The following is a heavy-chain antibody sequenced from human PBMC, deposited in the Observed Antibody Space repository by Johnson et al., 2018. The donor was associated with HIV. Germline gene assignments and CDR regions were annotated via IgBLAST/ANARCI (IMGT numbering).Heavy chain of an antibody. Sequence: QVQLVESGGGVVQPGRSLRLSCAASGFTFSSYGMHWVRQAPGKGLEWVAVIWYDGSNKYYEDSVKGRFPISRDNSKNTLYLQMNSLRAEDTAVYYCAKGYSSSWYVAFDIWGQGTMVTVSS. CDR3: AKGYSSSWYVAFDI. CDR2: IWYDGSNK. J-gene: IGHJ3*02. CDR1: GFTFSSYG. V-gene: IGHV3-33*06. D-gene: IGHD6-13*01.